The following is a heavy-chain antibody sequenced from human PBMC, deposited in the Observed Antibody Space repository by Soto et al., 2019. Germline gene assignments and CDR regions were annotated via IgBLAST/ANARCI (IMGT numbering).Heavy chain of an antibody. Sequence: ASVKVSCKASGYTFTSYSMHWVLQAPGQRLEWMGWINAGNGNTKYSQKFQGRVTITRDTSASTAYMELSSLRSEDTAVYYCASGGGAAALYYFDYWGQGTLVTVSS. V-gene: IGHV1-3*01. D-gene: IGHD2-2*01. CDR1: GYTFTSYS. CDR2: INAGNGNT. CDR3: ASGGGAAALYYFDY. J-gene: IGHJ4*02.